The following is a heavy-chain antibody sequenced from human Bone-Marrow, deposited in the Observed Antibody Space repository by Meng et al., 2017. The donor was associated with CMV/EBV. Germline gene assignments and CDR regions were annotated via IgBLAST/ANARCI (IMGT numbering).Heavy chain of an antibody. V-gene: IGHV3-7*01. Sequence: GESLKISCAASGFTFSSYSMNWVRQAPGKGLEWVANIKQDGSEKYYVDSVKGRFTISRDNAKNSLYLQMNSLRAEDTAVYYCARYRYQRYYFDYWGQGTLVTVSS. CDR2: IKQDGSEK. CDR1: GFTFSSYS. J-gene: IGHJ4*02. CDR3: ARYRYQRYYFDY. D-gene: IGHD2-2*01.